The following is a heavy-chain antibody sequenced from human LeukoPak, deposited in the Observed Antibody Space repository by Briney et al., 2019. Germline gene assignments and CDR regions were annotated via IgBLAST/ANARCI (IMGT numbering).Heavy chain of an antibody. V-gene: IGHV3-21*01. CDR3: ASIRRYCSSTSCQNFDY. CDR2: ISSSSSYI. Sequence: GGSLRLSCAASGFTFSSYSMNWVRQAPGKGLEWVSSISSSSSYIYYADSVKGRFTISRGNAKNSLYLQMNSLRAEDTAAYYCASIRRYCSSTSCQNFDYWGQGTLVTVSS. J-gene: IGHJ4*02. CDR1: GFTFSSYS. D-gene: IGHD2-2*01.